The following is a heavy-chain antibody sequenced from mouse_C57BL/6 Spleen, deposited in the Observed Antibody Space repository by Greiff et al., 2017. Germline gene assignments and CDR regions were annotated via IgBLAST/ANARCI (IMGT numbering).Heavy chain of an antibody. Sequence: EVQVVESGGGLVQPGGSLKLSCAASGFTFSDYYMYWVRQTPEKRLEWVAYISNGGGSTYYPDTVKGRFTISRDNAKNTLYLQMSRLKSEDTAMYYCARRHGSSYLYFDVWGTGTTVTVSS. J-gene: IGHJ1*03. D-gene: IGHD1-1*01. CDR1: GFTFSDYY. V-gene: IGHV5-12*01. CDR3: ARRHGSSYLYFDV. CDR2: ISNGGGST.